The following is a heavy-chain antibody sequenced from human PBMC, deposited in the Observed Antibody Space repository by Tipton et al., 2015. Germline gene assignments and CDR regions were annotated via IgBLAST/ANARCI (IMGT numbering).Heavy chain of an antibody. D-gene: IGHD3-10*01. CDR2: IYSSGST. Sequence: TLSLTCDVSGGSIGRYYYNWIRQPPGKGLEWIGYIYSSGSTEYNPSLSSRVNISLDTAKTQISLELTSMTAADAAVYYCARIADVGSESYYLPFDYWSQGTLVTVSS. CDR1: GGSIGRYY. V-gene: IGHV4-59*01. CDR3: ARIADVGSESYYLPFDY. J-gene: IGHJ4*02.